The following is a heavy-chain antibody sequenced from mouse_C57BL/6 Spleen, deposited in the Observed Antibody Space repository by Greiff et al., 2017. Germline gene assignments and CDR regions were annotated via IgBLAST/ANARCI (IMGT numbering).Heavy chain of an antibody. CDR2: INPNNGGT. Sequence: VQLQQSGPELVKPGASVKIPCKASGYTFTDYNMDWVKQSHGKSLEWIGDINPNNGGTSYNQKFKGKATLTVDKSSSTAYMELRSLTSEDTAVYFCARGEGYDGYYDYAMDYWGQGTSVTVSS. V-gene: IGHV1-18*01. CDR3: ARGEGYDGYYDYAMDY. CDR1: GYTFTDYN. D-gene: IGHD2-3*01. J-gene: IGHJ4*01.